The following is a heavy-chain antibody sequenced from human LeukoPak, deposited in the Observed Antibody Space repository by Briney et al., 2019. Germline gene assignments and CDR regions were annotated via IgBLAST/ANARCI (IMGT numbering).Heavy chain of an antibody. J-gene: IGHJ4*02. CDR2: ISSSGGTI. Sequence: GGSLRLSCAASGFTFSNYEMNRVRQAPGKGLEWVSYISSSGGTIYYADSVKGRFTISRDNAKNSLYLQMNSLRAEDTAVYYCARGGSGFFYDYWGQGTLVTVSS. CDR3: ARGGSGFFYDY. V-gene: IGHV3-48*03. CDR1: GFTFSNYE. D-gene: IGHD3-22*01.